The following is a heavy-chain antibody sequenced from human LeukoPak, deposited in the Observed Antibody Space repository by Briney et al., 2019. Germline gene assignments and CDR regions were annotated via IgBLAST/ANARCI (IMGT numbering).Heavy chain of an antibody. CDR3: ARDLRTPSDTNIAIDY. CDR1: GFTFSSYG. V-gene: IGHV3-23*01. Sequence: GGSLTLSCAASGFTFSSYGMSWVRQAPGKGLEWVSAISGSGGSTYYADSVKGRFTISTDNAKNTLYLQMNSLRAEDTAVYYCARDLRTPSDTNIAIDYWGQGTLVTVSS. D-gene: IGHD4-23*01. CDR2: ISGSGGST. J-gene: IGHJ4*02.